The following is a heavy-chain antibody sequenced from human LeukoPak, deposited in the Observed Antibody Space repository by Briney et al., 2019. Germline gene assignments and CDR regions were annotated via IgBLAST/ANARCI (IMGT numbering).Heavy chain of an antibody. J-gene: IGHJ5*02. CDR1: GFTFSSYD. CDR2: ISDSGGRT. Sequence: GGSLRLSCAASGFTFSSYDMNWVRQAPGKGLEWVSAISDSGGRTYYADSVKGRFTISRDNAKNSLYLQMNSLRAEDTAVYYCARQLGSPRGWFDPWGQGTLVTVSS. V-gene: IGHV3-23*01. CDR3: ARQLGSPRGWFDP. D-gene: IGHD3-10*01.